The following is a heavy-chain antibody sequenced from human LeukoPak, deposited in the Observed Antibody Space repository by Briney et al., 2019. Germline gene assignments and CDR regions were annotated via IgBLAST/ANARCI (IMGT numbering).Heavy chain of an antibody. D-gene: IGHD6-19*01. CDR1: GFTVSSNY. CDR2: ISGSGGST. CDR3: AKDLGGWSFL. J-gene: IGHJ4*02. V-gene: IGHV3-23*01. Sequence: QAGGSLRLSCAASGFTVSSNYMSWVRQAPGKGLEWVSAISGSGGSTYYADSVKGRFTISRDNSKNTLYLQMNSLRAEDTAVYYCAKDLGGWSFLWGQGTLVTVSS.